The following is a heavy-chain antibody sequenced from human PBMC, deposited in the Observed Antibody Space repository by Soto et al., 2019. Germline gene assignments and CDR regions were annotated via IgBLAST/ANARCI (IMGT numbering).Heavy chain of an antibody. CDR1: GYSFTSYW. J-gene: IGHJ4*02. CDR2: IYPGDSDT. D-gene: IGHD3-3*01. CDR3: ASPSEYDFWSGYYPGY. V-gene: IGHV5-51*01. Sequence: LGESLKISCKGSGYSFTSYWIGWVRQMPGKGLEWMGIIYPGDSDTRYSPSFQGQVTISADKSISTAYLQWSSLKASDTAMYYCASPSEYDFWSGYYPGYWGQGTLVTVSS.